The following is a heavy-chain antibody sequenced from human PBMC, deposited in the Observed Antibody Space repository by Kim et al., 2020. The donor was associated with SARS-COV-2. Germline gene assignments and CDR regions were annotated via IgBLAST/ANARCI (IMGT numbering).Heavy chain of an antibody. Sequence: TYNADSVKGRFTISSDNSKNRRYLEVNSLRREDTAVYYCAKDYGGIPLDFWGQGTLVIVSS. CDR2: T. CDR3: AKDYGGIPLDF. D-gene: IGHD4-17*01. V-gene: IGHV3-23*01. J-gene: IGHJ4*02.